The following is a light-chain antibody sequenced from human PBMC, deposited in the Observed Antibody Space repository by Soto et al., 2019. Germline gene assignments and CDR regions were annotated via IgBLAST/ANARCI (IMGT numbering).Light chain of an antibody. Sequence: EIVLTQAPGTLSLSPGERATLSCRASQSVSSNLAWYQEKPGQPPRLLIYGASTRATGIPARFSGSGSGTEFTLTISSLQSEDFAVYYCQQYNNWPTWTFGQGTKVDIK. CDR3: QQYNNWPTWT. CDR2: GAS. J-gene: IGKJ1*01. V-gene: IGKV3-15*01. CDR1: QSVSSN.